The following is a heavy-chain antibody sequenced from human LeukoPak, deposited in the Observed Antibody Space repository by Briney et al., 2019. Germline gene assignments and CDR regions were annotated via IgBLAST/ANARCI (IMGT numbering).Heavy chain of an antibody. CDR2: ISGGGDIT. CDR3: ARDGSYGCPHDY. CDR1: GFNFANHA. Sequence: PGGSLRLSCAASGFNFANHAMSWVRQTPGKGLEWVSAISGGGDITYYADSVTGRLTISRDNSKNTLYLQMNSLRAEDTAVYYCARDGSYGCPHDYWGQGTLVTVSS. J-gene: IGHJ4*02. V-gene: IGHV3-23*01. D-gene: IGHD5-18*01.